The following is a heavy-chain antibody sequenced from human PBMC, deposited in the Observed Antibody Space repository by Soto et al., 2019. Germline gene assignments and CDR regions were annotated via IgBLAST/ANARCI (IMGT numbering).Heavy chain of an antibody. J-gene: IGHJ5*02. CDR2: ISSSSSTI. Sequence: EVQLVESGGGLVQPGGSLRLSCAASGFTFSSYSMNWVRQAPGKGLEWVSYISSSSSTIYYADSVKGRFTISRDNAKNSLYLQMNSLRAEDTAVYYCARDLVVTAIPHPHWFDPWGQGTLVTVSS. D-gene: IGHD2-21*02. CDR3: ARDLVVTAIPHPHWFDP. V-gene: IGHV3-48*01. CDR1: GFTFSSYS.